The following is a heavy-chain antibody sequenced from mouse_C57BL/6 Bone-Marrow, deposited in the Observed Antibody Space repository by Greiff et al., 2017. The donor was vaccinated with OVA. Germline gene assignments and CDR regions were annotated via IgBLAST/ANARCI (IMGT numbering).Heavy chain of an antibody. Sequence: EVMLVESGGGLVKPGGSLKLSCAASGFTFSSYAMSWVRQTQEKRLEWVATISDGGSYTYYPDNVKGRFTISRDKAKNNLYMQMSHLKSEDTAMYYCARAGGSRGYYALDYWGQGTSVTVSS. CDR1: GFTFSSYA. CDR2: ISDGGSYT. D-gene: IGHD1-1*01. J-gene: IGHJ4*01. CDR3: ARAGGSRGYYALDY. V-gene: IGHV5-4*03.